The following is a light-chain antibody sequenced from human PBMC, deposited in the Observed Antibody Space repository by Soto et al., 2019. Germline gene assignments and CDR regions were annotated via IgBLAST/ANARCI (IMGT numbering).Light chain of an antibody. CDR2: TND. J-gene: IGLJ3*02. Sequence: QSVLTQPPSASGAPGQRVTISCSGSDSNIGTKYVSWYQQLPGTAPKLLIYTNDQRPSGVPDRFSGSKSGTSASLAISGLRSGDEADYFCAAWDDSLSGRVFGGGTKVTVL. CDR3: AAWDDSLSGRV. V-gene: IGLV1-47*01. CDR1: DSNIGTKY.